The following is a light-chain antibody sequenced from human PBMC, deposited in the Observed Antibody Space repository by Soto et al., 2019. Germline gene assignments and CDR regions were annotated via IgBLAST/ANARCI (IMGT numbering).Light chain of an antibody. J-gene: IGLJ1*01. CDR2: DVS. CDR3: GSYTTSSNYV. Sequence: ALTQPSSVSGSPGHSITISCTGTSSDVGAYNYVSWYQQHPGKAPKLMIYDVSHRPSGVSHRFSGSKSGNTASLTISGLQAEDEADYYCGSYTTSSNYVFGTGTKVTVL. CDR1: SSDVGAYNY. V-gene: IGLV2-14*01.